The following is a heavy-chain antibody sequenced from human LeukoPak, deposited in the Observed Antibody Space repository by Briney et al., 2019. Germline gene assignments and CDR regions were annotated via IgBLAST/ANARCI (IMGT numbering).Heavy chain of an antibody. V-gene: IGHV3-66*02. D-gene: IGHD4-17*01. CDR1: GFTVSSNY. CDR2: IYSGGST. CDR3: ARDYGDDEGWFDP. J-gene: IGHJ5*02. Sequence: PGGSLRLSCAASGFTVSSNYMSWVRQAPGKGLEWVSVIYSGGSTYYADSVKGRFTISRDNSKNTLYLQMNGLRAEDTAVYYCARDYGDDEGWFDPWGQGTLVTVSS.